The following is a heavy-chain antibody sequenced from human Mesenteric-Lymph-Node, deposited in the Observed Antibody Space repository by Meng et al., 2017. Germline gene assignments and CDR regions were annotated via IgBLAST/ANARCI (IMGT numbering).Heavy chain of an antibody. CDR2: IYHSGST. V-gene: IGHV4-4*02. CDR1: CGSVSSSNW. CDR3: ARNYYFDY. J-gene: IGHJ4*02. Sequence: QWPGHGLVNMSETWSLPCAVLCGSVSSSNWWSWVRQPPGKGLEWIGEIYHSGSTNYNPSLKSRVTISVDKSKNQFSLRLSSVTAADTAVYYCARNYYFDYWGQGTLVTVSS.